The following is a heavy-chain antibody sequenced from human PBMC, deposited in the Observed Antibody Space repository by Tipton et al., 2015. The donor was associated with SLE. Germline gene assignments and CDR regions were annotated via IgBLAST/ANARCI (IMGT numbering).Heavy chain of an antibody. CDR1: GASFSGYY. CDR2: INHSGST. V-gene: IGHV4-34*01. CDR3: ASYTDRGSSAYAGAFDF. D-gene: IGHD3-22*01. J-gene: IGHJ3*01. Sequence: TLSLTCTVYGASFSGYYWTWIRQPPGKGLEWIGEINHSGSTNYNPSLKSRVTISVDTSKNQFSLKLNSVTAADTAVYYCASYTDRGSSAYAGAFDFWGQGTVVTVSS.